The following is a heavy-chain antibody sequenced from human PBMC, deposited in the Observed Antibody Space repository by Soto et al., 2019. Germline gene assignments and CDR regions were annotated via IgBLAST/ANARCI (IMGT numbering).Heavy chain of an antibody. Sequence: GGSLRLSCAASGFTFSSYAMHWVRQAPGKGLEWVSFISPGSDSIHYANSVKGRFSISRDNARDSLYLQMNSLRDDETAVYYCATVDGPTVTTMFFDYWGQGILVTVS. D-gene: IGHD5-12*01. CDR2: ISPGSDSI. V-gene: IGHV3-48*02. CDR3: ATVDGPTVTTMFFDY. CDR1: GFTFSSYA. J-gene: IGHJ4*02.